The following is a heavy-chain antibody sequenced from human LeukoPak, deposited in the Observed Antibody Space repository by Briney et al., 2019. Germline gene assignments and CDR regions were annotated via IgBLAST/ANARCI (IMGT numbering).Heavy chain of an antibody. J-gene: IGHJ4*02. Sequence: PSETLSLTCTVSGGSISSGGYYWSWIRQHPGKGLEWIGYIYYSGSTYYNPSLKSRVTISVDTSKNQFSLKLTSVTAADTAVYYCARSSGWHYHYWGQGTLVTVSS. CDR2: IYYSGST. CDR1: GGSISSGGYY. D-gene: IGHD6-19*01. V-gene: IGHV4-31*03. CDR3: ARSSGWHYHY.